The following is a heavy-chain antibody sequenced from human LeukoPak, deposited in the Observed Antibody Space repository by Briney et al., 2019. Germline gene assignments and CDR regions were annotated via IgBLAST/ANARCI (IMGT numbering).Heavy chain of an antibody. CDR1: GFTFSSYA. D-gene: IGHD6-13*01. CDR3: ATVLEDSSSWSALTYFQH. V-gene: IGHV3-30*04. CDR2: ISYDGSNK. Sequence: GGSLRLSCAASGFTFSSYAMHWVRQAPGKGLEWVAVISYDGSNKYYADSVKGRFTISRDNSKNTLYLQMNSLRSDDTAVYYCATVLEDSSSWSALTYFQHWGQGTLVTVSS. J-gene: IGHJ1*01.